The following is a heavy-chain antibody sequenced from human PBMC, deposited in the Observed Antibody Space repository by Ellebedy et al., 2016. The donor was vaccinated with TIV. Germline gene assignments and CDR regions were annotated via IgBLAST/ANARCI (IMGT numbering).Heavy chain of an antibody. V-gene: IGHV3-48*02. CDR1: GFMFSNYS. CDR2: ISGTGRII. J-gene: IGHJ4*02. D-gene: IGHD5-12*01. CDR3: ARASWLRFIAIMDY. Sequence: GESLKISXAASGFMFSNYSMNWVRQAPGKGLEWVSYISGTGRIIYYADSVKGRFSISRDNAKSSLYLQMNNLRDEDTAVYYCARASWLRFIAIMDYWGQGTLVTVSS.